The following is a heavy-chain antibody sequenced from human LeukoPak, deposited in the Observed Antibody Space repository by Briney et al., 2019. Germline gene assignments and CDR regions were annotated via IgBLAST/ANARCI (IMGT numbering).Heavy chain of an antibody. CDR3: ARGNKWLQKRWRFDY. CDR2: INHSGST. V-gene: IGHV4-34*01. Sequence: SETLSLTCAVYGGSFSGYYWSWIRQPPGKGLEWIGEINHSGSTNYNPSLKSRVTISVDTSKNQFSLKLSSVTAADTAVYYRARGNKWLQKRWRFDYWGQGALVAVSP. J-gene: IGHJ4*02. D-gene: IGHD6-19*01. CDR1: GGSFSGYY.